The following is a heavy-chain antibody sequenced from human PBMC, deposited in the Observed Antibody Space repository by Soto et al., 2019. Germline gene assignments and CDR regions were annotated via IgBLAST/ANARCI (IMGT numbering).Heavy chain of an antibody. CDR3: AARRTDSSGYYSDY. V-gene: IGHV1-46*01. CDR2: INPSGGST. CDR1: GYTFTIYY. J-gene: IGHJ4*02. D-gene: IGHD3-22*01. Sequence: ASVKVSCKASGYTFTIYYMHWVLQSPGQGLEGMGIINPSGGSTSYAQKFQGRVTMTRDTSTSTVYMELSSLRSEDTAVYYCAARRTDSSGYYSDYWGQGTLVTVSS.